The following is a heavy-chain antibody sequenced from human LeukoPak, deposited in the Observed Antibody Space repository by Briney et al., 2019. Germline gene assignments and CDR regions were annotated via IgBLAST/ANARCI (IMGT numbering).Heavy chain of an antibody. CDR1: GYTFTGYY. CDR3: AGGSAYSGSYYYYYYMDV. J-gene: IGHJ6*03. V-gene: IGHV1-2*02. CDR2: INPNSGGT. D-gene: IGHD1-26*01. Sequence: ASVKVSCKASGYTFTGYYMHWVRQAPGQGLEWMGWINPNSGGTNYAQKFQGRVTMTRDTSISTAYMELSRLRSDDTAVYYRAGGSAYSGSYYYYYYMDVWGKGTTVTVSS.